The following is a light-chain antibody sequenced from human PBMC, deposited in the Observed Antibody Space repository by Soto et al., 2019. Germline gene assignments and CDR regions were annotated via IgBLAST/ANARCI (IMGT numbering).Light chain of an antibody. V-gene: IGKV1-6*01. CDR1: QGIGNA. CDR2: AAS. CDR3: LQDFNYPWT. Sequence: AIQMTQSPSSLSASVGDRVTISCRASQGIGNALGWYQQKPGKAPRLLIFAASNLHTGVPSRFNGSGSGTDFTLTISSLQPEDFATYFCLQDFNYPWTFGRGTKVDIK. J-gene: IGKJ1*01.